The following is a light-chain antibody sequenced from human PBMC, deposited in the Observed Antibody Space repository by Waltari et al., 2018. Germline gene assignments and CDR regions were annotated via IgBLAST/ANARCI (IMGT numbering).Light chain of an antibody. CDR2: EVS. V-gene: IGLV2-14*01. Sequence: QSALTQPASVSGSPGQSITISCTGSSSDVGGYNYVPWYQHHPGKAPKLMIYEVSNRPSGVSNRFSGSKSGNTASLTISWLLAEDEADYYCISYSSSTTLGVFGGGTKLTVL. J-gene: IGLJ2*01. CDR3: ISYSSSTTLGV. CDR1: SSDVGGYNY.